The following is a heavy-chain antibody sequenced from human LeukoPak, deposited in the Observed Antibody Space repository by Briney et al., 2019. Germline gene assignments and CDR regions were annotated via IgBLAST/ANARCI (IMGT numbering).Heavy chain of an antibody. CDR2: INPDSGAT. CDR1: GYTFTGYS. J-gene: IGHJ4*02. Sequence: ASLKVACKASGYTFTGYSLHWVRQAPGQGLEWMAWINPDSGATKYAQKFQDRVTMTRDTSINTAYMELTRLTSDDTAVYYCAILNPRADYWGQRSLVTVSS. D-gene: IGHD1-14*01. CDR3: AILNPRADY. V-gene: IGHV1-2*02.